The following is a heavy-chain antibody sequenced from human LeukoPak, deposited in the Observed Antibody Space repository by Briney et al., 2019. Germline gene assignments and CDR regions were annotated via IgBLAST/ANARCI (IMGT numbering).Heavy chain of an antibody. V-gene: IGHV1-2*02. CDR2: INPNIGGI. CDR1: GYTFTDYY. D-gene: IGHD3-22*01. CDR3: ARAGIWDYSDSSGYHNAAFDI. Sequence: ASVKVSCNASGYTFTDYYMHWVRQAPGQGLEWMGWINPNIGGINYAQKFQGRVTMTRDTSISTAYMELSRLRSDDTAVYYCARAGIWDYSDSSGYHNAAFDIWGQGTMVTVSS. J-gene: IGHJ3*02.